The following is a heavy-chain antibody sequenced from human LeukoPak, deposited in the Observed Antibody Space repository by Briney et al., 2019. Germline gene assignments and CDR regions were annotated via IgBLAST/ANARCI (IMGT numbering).Heavy chain of an antibody. CDR2: IGSSSSTI. Sequence: GGSLRLSCAASGFTFSSYSMNWVRQAPGKGLEWVSYIGSSSSTIYYADSVKGRFTISRDNAKNSLYLQMNSLRAEDTAVYYCASGFPPPGDYYYGMDVWGQGTTVTVSS. CDR3: ASGFPPPGDYYYGMDV. CDR1: GFTFSSYS. D-gene: IGHD5-12*01. V-gene: IGHV3-48*01. J-gene: IGHJ6*02.